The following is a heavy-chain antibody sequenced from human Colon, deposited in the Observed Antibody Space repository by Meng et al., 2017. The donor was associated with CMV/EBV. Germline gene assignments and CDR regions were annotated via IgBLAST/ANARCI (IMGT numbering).Heavy chain of an antibody. D-gene: IGHD2-2*01. V-gene: IGHV1-46*01. CDR1: FTPYY. CDR3: AREYCSTTTCSYNPHWFDP. J-gene: IGHJ5*02. CDR2: IHPGGGSP. Sequence: FTPYYVHWVRQVPGQGLEWMGMIHPGGGSPTHAQKFQGRVTVSTDTSTSAVYMELSSLRYEDTAVYFCAREYCSTTTCSYNPHWFDPWGQGTLVTVSS.